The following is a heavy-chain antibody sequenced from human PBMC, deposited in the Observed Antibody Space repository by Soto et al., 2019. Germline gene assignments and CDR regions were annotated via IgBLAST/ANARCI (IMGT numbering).Heavy chain of an antibody. CDR1: GFIFSSYA. J-gene: IGHJ4*02. CDR3: AKDKDGVITRSHFDY. CDR2: LNGGGSNT. Sequence: EGQLLQSGGGLVQPGGSLRLSCTGSGFIFSSYAMSWVRQAPGKGLEWISGLNGGGSNTLYADSVKGRFTISRDNFKNTLYLQMNSLIAEDTAVYYCAKDKDGVITRSHFDYWGQGNLVTVSS. V-gene: IGHV3-23*01. D-gene: IGHD3-22*01.